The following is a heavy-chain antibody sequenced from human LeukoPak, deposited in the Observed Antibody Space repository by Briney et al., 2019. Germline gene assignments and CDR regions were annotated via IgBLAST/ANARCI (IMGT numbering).Heavy chain of an antibody. V-gene: IGHV4-4*07. Sequence: SETLSLTCTVSGGSISGHYWTWIRQPAGSGLEWIGRIYSSGSTYYNPSLMSRVTISLDTSNNQFSLRVTSVTAADTAVYYCARGKEMTAVAGYYSFDYWGQGTLVSVSS. CDR2: IYSSGST. J-gene: IGHJ4*02. CDR3: ARGKEMTAVAGYYSFDY. D-gene: IGHD6-19*01. CDR1: GGSISGHY.